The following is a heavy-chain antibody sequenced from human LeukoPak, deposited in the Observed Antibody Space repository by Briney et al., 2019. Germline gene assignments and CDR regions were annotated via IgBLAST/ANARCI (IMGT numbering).Heavy chain of an antibody. D-gene: IGHD2-2*01. V-gene: IGHV4-34*01. CDR2: INHSGST. Sequence: SETLSLTCAVYGGSFSGYYWSWIRQPPRKGLEWIGEINHSGSTNYNPSLKSRVTISVDTSKNQFSLKLSSVTAADTAVYYCARAPPAYGRRAFDIWGQGTMVTVSS. CDR1: GGSFSGYY. CDR3: ARAPPAYGRRAFDI. J-gene: IGHJ3*02.